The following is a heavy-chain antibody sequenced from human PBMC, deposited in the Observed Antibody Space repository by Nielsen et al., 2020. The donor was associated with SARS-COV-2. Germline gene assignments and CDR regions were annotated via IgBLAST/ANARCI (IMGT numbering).Heavy chain of an antibody. CDR2: IYSGGTS. CDR1: GFIVSANS. J-gene: IGHJ3*02. Sequence: GESLKISCAASGFIVSANSLSWVRQAPGKGLEWVSVIYSGGTSYYADSVKGRFTISRDNSKNTLYLQMNSLRAEDTAVYYCARESVTGTDAFDIWGQGTVVTVSS. CDR3: ARESVTGTDAFDI. D-gene: IGHD6-19*01. V-gene: IGHV3-66*01.